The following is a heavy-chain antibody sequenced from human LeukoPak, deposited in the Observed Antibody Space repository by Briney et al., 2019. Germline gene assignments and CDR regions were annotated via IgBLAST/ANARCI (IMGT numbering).Heavy chain of an antibody. J-gene: IGHJ5*02. CDR1: GETVSSGGYY. D-gene: IGHD6-13*01. V-gene: IGHV4-31*03. CDR3: ARGGIAARLMYGFQNWFDP. Sequence: PSETLSLTCTVSGETVSSGGYYWSWIRQHPGKGLEWFGNIYYSGSTYYNPTLRSRVTISIDTSKNQFSLKMTSVTAADMAVYFCARGGIAARLMYGFQNWFDPWGQGTLVTVSS. CDR2: IYYSGST.